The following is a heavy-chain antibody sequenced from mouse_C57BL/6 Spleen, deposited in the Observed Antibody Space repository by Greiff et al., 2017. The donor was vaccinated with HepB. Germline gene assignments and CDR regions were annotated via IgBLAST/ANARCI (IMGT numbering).Heavy chain of an antibody. J-gene: IGHJ3*01. Sequence: QVQLQQSGAELVRPGASVTLSCKASGYSFTDYEMHWVKQTPVHGLEWIGAIDPETGGTAYNQKFKGKAILTADKSSSTAYMELRSLTSEDSAVYYCTRSDGYPYWGQGTLVTVSA. V-gene: IGHV1-15*01. D-gene: IGHD2-3*01. CDR2: IDPETGGT. CDR1: GYSFTDYE. CDR3: TRSDGYPY.